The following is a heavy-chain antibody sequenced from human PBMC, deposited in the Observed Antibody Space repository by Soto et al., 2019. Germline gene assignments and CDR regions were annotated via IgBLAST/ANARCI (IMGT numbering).Heavy chain of an antibody. J-gene: IGHJ5*02. CDR3: AKTPGYSGYDKNWFDP. Sequence: GGSLRLSCAAPGFTFSSYAMSWVRQAPGKGLEWVSAISGSGGSTYYADSVKGRFTISRDNSKNTLYLQMNSLRAEDTAVYYCAKTPGYSGYDKNWFDPWGQGTLVTVSS. CDR1: GFTFSSYA. CDR2: ISGSGGST. D-gene: IGHD5-12*01. V-gene: IGHV3-23*01.